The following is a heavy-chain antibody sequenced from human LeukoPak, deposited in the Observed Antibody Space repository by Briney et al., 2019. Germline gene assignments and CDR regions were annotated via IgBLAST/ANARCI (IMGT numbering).Heavy chain of an antibody. CDR2: INAGNGNT. J-gene: IGHJ4*02. V-gene: IGHV1-3*01. CDR1: GYTFTSYA. Sequence: ASVKVSCKASGYTFTSYAMHWERQAPGQRLEWMGWINAGNGNTKYSQKFQGRVTITRDTSASTAYMELSSLRSEDTAVYYCARDRRGGWTFDYWGQGTLVTVSS. CDR3: ARDRRGGWTFDY. D-gene: IGHD6-19*01.